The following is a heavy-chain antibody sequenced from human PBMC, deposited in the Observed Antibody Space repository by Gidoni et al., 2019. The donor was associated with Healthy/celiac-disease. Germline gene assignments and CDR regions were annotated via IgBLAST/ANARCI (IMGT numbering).Heavy chain of an antibody. CDR2: ISSSSSYI. CDR1: GFTFSSYS. CDR3: ARDCGGDCPYGMDV. D-gene: IGHD2-21*02. Sequence: EVQPVESGGGLVKPGGSLRISCAASGFTFSSYSMIWVRQAPGKGLEWVSSISSSSSYIYYADSGKGRFTISRDNAKNSLYLQMNILRAEDTAVYYCARDCGGDCPYGMDVWGQGTTVTVSS. V-gene: IGHV3-21*01. J-gene: IGHJ6*02.